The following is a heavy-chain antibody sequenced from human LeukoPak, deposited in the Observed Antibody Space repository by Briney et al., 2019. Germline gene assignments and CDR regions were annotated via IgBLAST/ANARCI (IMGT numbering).Heavy chain of an antibody. Sequence: GESLRLSCAASGFTFTTYWLGWVRQPPGKGLEWVANIKQDGSEKYYVDSVKGRFTISRDNAKNSLYLQMNSLRAEDTAVYYCARDQYYYDSSGYLDYWGQGTLVTVSS. CDR3: ARDQYYYDSSGYLDY. J-gene: IGHJ4*02. D-gene: IGHD3-22*01. CDR1: GFTFTTYW. CDR2: IKQDGSEK. V-gene: IGHV3-7*01.